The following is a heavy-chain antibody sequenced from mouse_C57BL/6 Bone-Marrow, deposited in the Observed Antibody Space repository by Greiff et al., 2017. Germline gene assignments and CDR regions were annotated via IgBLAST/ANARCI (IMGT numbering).Heavy chain of an antibody. V-gene: IGHV1-42*01. J-gene: IGHJ2*01. CDR1: GYSFTGYY. CDR3: ARGSPYDFDY. Sequence: EVQLQQSGPELVKPGASVKISCKASGYSFTGYYMNWVKQSPEKSLEWIGEINPSTGGTTYNQKFKAKATLTVDKSSSTAYMQLKSLTSEDSAVYYCARGSPYDFDYWGQGTTLTVSS. D-gene: IGHD2-14*01. CDR2: INPSTGGT.